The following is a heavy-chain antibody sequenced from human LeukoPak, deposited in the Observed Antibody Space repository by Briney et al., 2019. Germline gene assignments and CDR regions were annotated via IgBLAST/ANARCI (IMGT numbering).Heavy chain of an antibody. J-gene: IGHJ5*02. CDR1: GFTFSSYW. CDR2: INSDGSST. CDR3: ARSSREDMSGYET. V-gene: IGHV3-74*01. Sequence: GGSLRLSCAAFGFTFSSYWMHWVRQAPGKGLVWVSRINSDGSSTSYADSVKGRFTISRDNAKNTLYLQMNSLRAEDTAVYYCARSSREDMSGYETWGQGTLVTVSS. D-gene: IGHD5-12*01.